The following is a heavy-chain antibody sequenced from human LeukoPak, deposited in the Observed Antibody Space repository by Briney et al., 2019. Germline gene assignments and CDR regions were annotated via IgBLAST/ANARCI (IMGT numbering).Heavy chain of an antibody. J-gene: IGHJ4*02. D-gene: IGHD3-10*01. CDR2: IYYSGST. Sequence: SETLSLTCTVSGGSISSGGYYWSWIRQHPGKGLEWIGYIYYSGSTNYNPSLKSRVTISVDTSKNQFSLKLSSVTAADTAVYYCARVGEVDNDCFDYWGQGTLVTVSS. V-gene: IGHV4-61*08. CDR3: ARVGEVDNDCFDY. CDR1: GGSISSGGYY.